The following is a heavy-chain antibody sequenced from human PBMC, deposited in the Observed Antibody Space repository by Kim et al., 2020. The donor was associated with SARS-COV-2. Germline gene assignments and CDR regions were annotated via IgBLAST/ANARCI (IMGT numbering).Heavy chain of an antibody. Sequence: KRYSPSLKSRLTITKDTSNNQVVLTMTNMDPVDTATYYCAHSNRNIVFDYWGQGTLVTVSS. D-gene: IGHD5-12*01. CDR2: K. J-gene: IGHJ4*02. CDR3: AHSNRNIVFDY. V-gene: IGHV2-5*01.